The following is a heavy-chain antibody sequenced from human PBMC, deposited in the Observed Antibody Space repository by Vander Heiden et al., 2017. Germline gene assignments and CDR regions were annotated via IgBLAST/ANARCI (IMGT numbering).Heavy chain of an antibody. V-gene: IGHV4-39*01. D-gene: IGHD6-19*01. Sequence: HLQLQESGPGLVKPSETLSLTCTVSGGSISSSNYYWGWIRQSPGRGLEWIGSIHYSGSTYFNPSLKSRVTISVDTSKNQFSLKLRSVTAADTAVFYCATVTYSSGWYTPGGSWFDPWGQGTLVTVSS. CDR1: GGSISSSNYY. J-gene: IGHJ5*02. CDR2: IHYSGST. CDR3: ATVTYSSGWYTPGGSWFDP.